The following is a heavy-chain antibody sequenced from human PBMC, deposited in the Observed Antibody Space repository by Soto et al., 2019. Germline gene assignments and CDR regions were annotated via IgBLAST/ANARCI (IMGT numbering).Heavy chain of an antibody. CDR3: AHSLAASNYGDYAPINSFDY. V-gene: IGHV2-5*02. J-gene: IGHJ4*02. D-gene: IGHD4-17*01. CDR1: GFSLSTSGVG. Sequence: QITLKESGPTLVKPTQTLTLTCTFSGFSLSTSGVGVGWIRQPPGKALEWLALIYWDDDKRYSPSLKSRLTITNDTSKNQVVLTMTNMDPVDTATYYCAHSLAASNYGDYAPINSFDYWGQGTLVTVSS. CDR2: IYWDDDK.